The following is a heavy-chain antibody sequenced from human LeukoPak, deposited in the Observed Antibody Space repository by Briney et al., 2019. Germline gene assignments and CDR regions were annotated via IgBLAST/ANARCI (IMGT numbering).Heavy chain of an antibody. V-gene: IGHV3-11*01. D-gene: IGHD3-10*01. J-gene: IGHJ5*02. Sequence: PGGSLRLSCAASGFAFSDYYMSWIRQAPRKGLEWVSYISSSGSTIYYADSVKGRFTISRDNAKNSLYLQMNSLRAEDTAVYYCAREAMVRGVIITPWFDPWGQGTLVTVSS. CDR1: GFAFSDYY. CDR2: ISSSGSTI. CDR3: AREAMVRGVIITPWFDP.